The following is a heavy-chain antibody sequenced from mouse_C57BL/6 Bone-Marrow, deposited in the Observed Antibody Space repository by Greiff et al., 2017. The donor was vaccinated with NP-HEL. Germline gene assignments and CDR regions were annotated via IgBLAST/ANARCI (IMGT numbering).Heavy chain of an antibody. CDR2: IYPGDGDT. Sequence: LQESGAELVKPGASVKISCKASGYAFSSYWMNWVKQRPGKGLEWIGQIYPGDGDTNYNGKFKGKATLTAAKSSSTAYMQLSSLTSEDYAVYFCARGRDVWFAYWGQGTLVTVSA. J-gene: IGHJ3*01. V-gene: IGHV1-80*01. CDR3: ARGRDVWFAY. D-gene: IGHD3-3*01. CDR1: GYAFSSYW.